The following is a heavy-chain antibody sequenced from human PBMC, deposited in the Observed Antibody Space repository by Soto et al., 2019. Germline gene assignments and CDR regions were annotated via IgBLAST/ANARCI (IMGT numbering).Heavy chain of an antibody. J-gene: IGHJ6*02. Sequence: PGGSLRLSCAASGFTFSSYGMHWVRQAPGKGLEWVAVISYDGSNKYYADSVKGRFTISRDNSKNTLYLQMNSLRAEDTAVYYCAKVSDFGRTDMDVWGQGTTVTVSS. CDR2: ISYDGSNK. CDR1: GFTFSSYG. D-gene: IGHD3-10*01. V-gene: IGHV3-30*18. CDR3: AKVSDFGRTDMDV.